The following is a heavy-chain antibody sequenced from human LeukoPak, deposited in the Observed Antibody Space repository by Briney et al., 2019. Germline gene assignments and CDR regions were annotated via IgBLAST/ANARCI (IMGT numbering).Heavy chain of an antibody. D-gene: IGHD5-18*01. CDR1: GFTFSSYA. CDR2: ISYDGSNK. V-gene: IGHV3-30*04. J-gene: IGHJ4*02. Sequence: GGSLRLSCAASGFTFSSYAMHWVRQAPGKGLEWVAVISYDGSNKYYADSVKGRFTISRDNSKNTLYLQMNSLRAEDTAVYYCARCLGYSYGYWMDCWGQGTLVTVSS. CDR3: ARCLGYSYGYWMDC.